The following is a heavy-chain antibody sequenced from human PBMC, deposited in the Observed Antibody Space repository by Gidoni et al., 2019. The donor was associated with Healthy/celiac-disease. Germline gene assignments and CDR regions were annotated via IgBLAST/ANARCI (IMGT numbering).Heavy chain of an antibody. Sequence: EVQLVESGGGLVKPGGSLRLACAASGVTVSNAWMSWVRQAPGKGLEWVGRITSKTDGGTTAYAAPVKGRFTISRYDSKITLYLQMNSLKTEDTAVYYCTTVDPLLTGCDYWGQGTLVTVSS. D-gene: IGHD1-20*01. V-gene: IGHV3-15*01. CDR2: ITSKTDGGTT. CDR3: TTVDPLLTGCDY. J-gene: IGHJ4*02. CDR1: GVTVSNAW.